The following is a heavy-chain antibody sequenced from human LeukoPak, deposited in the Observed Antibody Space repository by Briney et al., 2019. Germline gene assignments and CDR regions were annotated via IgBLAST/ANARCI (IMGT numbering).Heavy chain of an antibody. V-gene: IGHV3-23*01. CDR1: GFTFSNFA. CDR3: AKMVHTEQWLVPFDY. D-gene: IGHD6-19*01. J-gene: IGHJ4*02. CDR2: ISGSGGST. Sequence: GGSLRLSCAASGFTFSNFAMNWVRQAPGQGLEWVSTISGSGGSTYYADSVKGRFTISRDNSKNTLYLQMNSLRAEDTAVYYCAKMVHTEQWLVPFDYWGQGTLVTVSS.